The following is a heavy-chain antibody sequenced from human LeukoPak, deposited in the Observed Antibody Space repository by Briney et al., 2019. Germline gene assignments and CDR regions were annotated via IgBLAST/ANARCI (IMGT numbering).Heavy chain of an antibody. Sequence: PSETLSLTCTVSGGSISSGDYYWSWIRQPPGKGLEWIGYIYYSGSTYYNPSLKSRVTISVDTSKNQFSLKLCSVTAADTAVYYCARTGVLEWLDYWGQGTLVTVSS. CDR3: ARTGVLEWLDY. J-gene: IGHJ4*02. CDR1: GGSISSGDYY. D-gene: IGHD3-3*01. CDR2: IYYSGST. V-gene: IGHV4-30-4*08.